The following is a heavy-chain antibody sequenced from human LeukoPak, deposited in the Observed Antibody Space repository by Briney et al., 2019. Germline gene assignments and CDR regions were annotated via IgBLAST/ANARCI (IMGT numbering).Heavy chain of an antibody. D-gene: IGHD6-19*01. CDR1: GYNFTNYW. V-gene: IGHV5-51*01. CDR2: IYPGDSDT. CDR3: ARLAYASAWFWVDS. Sequence: GESLKISCKGSGYNFTNYWIGWVRQMPGKGLEWMGIIYPGDSDTRYSPSFQGQVTISADKSIGTAYLQWSGLKASDTAMYFCARLAYASAWFWVDSWGQGTLVTVSS. J-gene: IGHJ4*02.